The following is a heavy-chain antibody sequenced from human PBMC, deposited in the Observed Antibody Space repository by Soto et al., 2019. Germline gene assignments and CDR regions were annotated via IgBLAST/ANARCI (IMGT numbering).Heavy chain of an antibody. J-gene: IGHJ4*02. CDR3: AHVRGYSYGFLRYYFDY. V-gene: IGHV2-5*02. CDR1: GFSLSTSGVC. Sequence: SGPTLVNPTQTLTLTCTFSGFSLSTSGVCVGWIRQPPGKALEWIALIYWDDDKRYSPSLKSRLTITKDTSKNQVVLTMTNIDPVDTATYYCAHVRGYSYGFLRYYFDYWGQGTLVTVSS. CDR2: IYWDDDK. D-gene: IGHD5-18*01.